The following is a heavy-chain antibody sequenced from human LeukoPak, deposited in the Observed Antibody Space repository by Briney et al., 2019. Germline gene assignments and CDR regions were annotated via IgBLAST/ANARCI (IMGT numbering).Heavy chain of an antibody. CDR1: GDSVSSGSFY. D-gene: IGHD6-13*01. V-gene: IGHV4-61*01. Sequence: SETLSLTCTVSGDSVSSGSFYWTWIRQPPGKGLEWIGYIYYTGNTNSNPSLKSRVTISLDTSKSQFSLKLNSVTAADTAVYYCARRAAAGRCFDYWGQGTLVTVSS. CDR2: IYYTGNT. J-gene: IGHJ4*02. CDR3: ARRAAAGRCFDY.